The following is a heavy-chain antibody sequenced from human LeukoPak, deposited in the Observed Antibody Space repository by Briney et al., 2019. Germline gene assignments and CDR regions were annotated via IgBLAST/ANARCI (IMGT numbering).Heavy chain of an antibody. CDR2: ISNSGSSI. V-gene: IGHV3-11*01. J-gene: IGHJ5*02. Sequence: GGSLRLSCAASGFTFSDYYMIWIRQAPGKGLEWVSYISNSGSSIYYAASVKGRFTISRDNAKNSLYLQMNSLRAEDTAVYYCARAYTNIWNFDGFDPWGQGTLVTVSS. CDR1: GFTFSDYY. D-gene: IGHD1-1*01. CDR3: ARAYTNIWNFDGFDP.